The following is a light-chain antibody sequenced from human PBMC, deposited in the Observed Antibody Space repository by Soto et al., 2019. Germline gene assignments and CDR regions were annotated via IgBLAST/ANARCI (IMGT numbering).Light chain of an antibody. CDR2: DAS. Sequence: EIVLTQSPATLSLSPGERATLSCRASQSVSSYLAWYQQKPGQAPSLLIYDASNRATGIPARFSGSGSGTDFTLTISSLEPEDFAVYYCQQRSNWRITFGQGTRLEIK. CDR3: QQRSNWRIT. CDR1: QSVSSY. V-gene: IGKV3-11*01. J-gene: IGKJ5*01.